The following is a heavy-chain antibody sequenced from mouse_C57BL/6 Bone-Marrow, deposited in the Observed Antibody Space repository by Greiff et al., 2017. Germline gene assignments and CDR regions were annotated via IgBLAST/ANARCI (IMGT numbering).Heavy chain of an antibody. CDR3: ASYVYGSSYAMDY. V-gene: IGHV7-3*01. CDR2: IRNKANGYTT. CDR1: GFTFTDYY. J-gene: IGHJ4*01. Sequence: VHLVESGGGLVQPGGSLSFSCAASGFTFTDYYMSWVRQPPGQALEWFGFIRNKANGYTTEYSASVKGRFTITRDNSQSILYLQMNALRAEDNATYYCASYVYGSSYAMDYWGQGTSVTVSS. D-gene: IGHD1-1*01.